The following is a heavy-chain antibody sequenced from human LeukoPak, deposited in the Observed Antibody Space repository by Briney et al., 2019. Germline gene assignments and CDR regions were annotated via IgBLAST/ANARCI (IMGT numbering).Heavy chain of an antibody. CDR2: INGDGSDI. Sequence: PGGSLRLSCAVSGLTFRNYWMHWVCQAPGKGLVWVSRINGDGSDISYADSVKGRLTISRDNAKNTLSLQMNSLTDDDTALYYCTGGFGHNWSPFENWGQGTLVTVSS. CDR1: GLTFRNYW. J-gene: IGHJ4*02. D-gene: IGHD1-1*01. V-gene: IGHV3-74*01. CDR3: TGGFGHNWSPFEN.